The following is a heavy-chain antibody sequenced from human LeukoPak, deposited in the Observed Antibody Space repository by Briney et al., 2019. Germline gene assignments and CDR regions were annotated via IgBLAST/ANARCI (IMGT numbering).Heavy chain of an antibody. CDR2: IYYSRST. CDR3: ARAEINDYSRY. CDR1: GGSISSYY. J-gene: IGHJ4*02. D-gene: IGHD4-11*01. Sequence: SETLSLTCTVSGGSISSYYWSWIRQPPGKGLEWIGYIYYSRSTNYNPSLKSRVTISVDTSKNQFSLRLSSVTAADTAVYYCARAEINDYSRYWGQGIPVIVSS. V-gene: IGHV4-59*01.